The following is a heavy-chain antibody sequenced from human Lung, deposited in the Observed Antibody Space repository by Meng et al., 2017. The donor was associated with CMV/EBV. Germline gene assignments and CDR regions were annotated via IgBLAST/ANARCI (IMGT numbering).Heavy chain of an antibody. V-gene: IGHV4-34*01. CDR3: ARGDKPGAFDI. CDR2: INHSGST. CDR1: GGSFSGYY. Sequence: TCAVDGGSFSGYYWTWIRQPPGKGLEWIGEINHSGSTNYSPSLKSRVTISVDTSKNQFSLNLTSVTAADTAVYYCARGDKPGAFDIWGQGTMVTVSS. J-gene: IGHJ3*02. D-gene: IGHD1-14*01.